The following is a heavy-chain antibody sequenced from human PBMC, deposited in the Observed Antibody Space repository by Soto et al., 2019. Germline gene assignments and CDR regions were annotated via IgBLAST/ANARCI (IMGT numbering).Heavy chain of an antibody. Sequence: EVQLVESGGGLVQPGGSLRLSCAASGFTVSSNYMSWVRQAPGKGLEWVSVIYSGGSTYYADSVKGRFTISRDNSKKPLYLQMNSLRAEDTAVYYCARDPGRSYGPDWGQGTLVTVSS. J-gene: IGHJ4*02. D-gene: IGHD1-26*01. CDR1: GFTVSSNY. V-gene: IGHV3-66*01. CDR3: ARDPGRSYGPD. CDR2: IYSGGST.